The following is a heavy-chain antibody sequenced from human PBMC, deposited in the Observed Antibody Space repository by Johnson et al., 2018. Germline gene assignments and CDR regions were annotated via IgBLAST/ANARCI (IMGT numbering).Heavy chain of an antibody. CDR1: TISFSRYD. Sequence: QVQLVQSGGGVVQPGRSLRLSCAASTISFSRYDIHWVRQAPGKGLDWVALISYDGSKKYYADSVKGRFTISRDNSKDTLYVQMNNLRAEDTAGYSCVREVNTGWYFDYWGQGTLVTVSS. D-gene: IGHD6-19*01. CDR3: VREVNTGWYFDY. V-gene: IGHV3-30*03. CDR2: ISYDGSKK. J-gene: IGHJ4*02.